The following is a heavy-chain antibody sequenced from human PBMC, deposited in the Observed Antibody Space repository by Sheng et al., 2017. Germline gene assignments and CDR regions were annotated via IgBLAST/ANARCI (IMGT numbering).Heavy chain of an antibody. D-gene: IGHD6-13*01. CDR3: ARDSIAAHYYYMDV. CDR2: ISYDGSNK. Sequence: QVQLVESGGGVVQPGRSLRLSCAASGFTFSSYAMHWVRQAPGKGLEWVAVISYDGSNKYYADSVKGRFTISRDNSKNTLYLQMNSLRAEDTAVYYCARDSIAAHYYYMDVWGQGTTVTVSS. CDR1: GFTFSSYA. J-gene: IGHJ6*03. V-gene: IGHV3-30*04.